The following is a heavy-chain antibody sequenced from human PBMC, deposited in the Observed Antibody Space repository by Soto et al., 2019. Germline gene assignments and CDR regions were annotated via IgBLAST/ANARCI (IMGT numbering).Heavy chain of an antibody. CDR2: INAGNGNT. CDR3: ARRYGDYDAFDI. CDR1: GYTFTSYA. J-gene: IGHJ3*02. D-gene: IGHD4-17*01. V-gene: IGHV1-3*01. Sequence: ASVKVSCKASGYTFTSYAMHWVRQAPGQRLEWMGWINAGNGNTKYSQKFQGRVTITRDTSASTAYMELRSLRSDDTAVYYCARRYGDYDAFDIWGQGTMVT.